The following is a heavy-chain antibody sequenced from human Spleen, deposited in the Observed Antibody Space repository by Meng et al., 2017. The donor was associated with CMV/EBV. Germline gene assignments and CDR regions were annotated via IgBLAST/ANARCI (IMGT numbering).Heavy chain of an antibody. Sequence: TSYGISWVRQAPGQGLEWMGWISAYNGNTNYAQKLQGRVTMTTDTSTSTVYMELRSLRSDDTAVYYCARSPKGYDFWTGNSKYWFDPWGQGTLVTVSS. V-gene: IGHV1-18*01. CDR2: ISAYNGNT. D-gene: IGHD3-3*01. CDR1: TSYG. J-gene: IGHJ5*02. CDR3: ARSPKGYDFWTGNSKYWFDP.